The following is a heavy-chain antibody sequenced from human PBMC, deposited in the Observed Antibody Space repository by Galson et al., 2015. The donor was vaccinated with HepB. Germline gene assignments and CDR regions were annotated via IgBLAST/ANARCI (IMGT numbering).Heavy chain of an antibody. Sequence: SLRLSCAASGFTFRSYWMHWVRQAPGKGLVWVSGISSDDSSTIYADSVKGRFITSRDNAKNTLYLYMNSLRAEDTAVYYCAREDPLASFDYRGQGTLVTVSS. J-gene: IGHJ4*02. CDR1: GFTFRSYW. CDR2: ISSDDSST. CDR3: AREDPLASFDY. V-gene: IGHV3-74*01.